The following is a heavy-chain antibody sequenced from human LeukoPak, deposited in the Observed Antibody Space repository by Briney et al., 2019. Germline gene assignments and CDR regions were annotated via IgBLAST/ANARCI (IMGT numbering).Heavy chain of an antibody. D-gene: IGHD4-11*01. CDR2: ISYDGSNK. CDR1: GFTFSSYG. CDR3: AKEETFSNYLDY. J-gene: IGHJ4*02. Sequence: GRSLRLSCAASGFTFSSYGMHWVRQAPGKGLEWVAVISYDGSNKYYADSVKGRFTISRDNSKNTLYLQMNSLRAEDTAVYYCAKEETFSNYLDYWGQGTLVTVSS. V-gene: IGHV3-30*18.